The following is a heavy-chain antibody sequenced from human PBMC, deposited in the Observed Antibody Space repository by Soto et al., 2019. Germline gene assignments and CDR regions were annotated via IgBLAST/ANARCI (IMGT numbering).Heavy chain of an antibody. V-gene: IGHV3-11*01. CDR3: ASHYDLWTGYLSPVDY. CDR1: GYTLSDYY. Sequence: PGXSLRLSCAASGYTLSDYYLSWIRQAPGNGLEWISYIDTSSTKIYYADSVRGRFTISRDNGKNSLFLEMNNLRVEDTAVYFCASHYDLWTGYLSPVDYWGRGTLVTVSS. CDR2: IDTSSTKI. J-gene: IGHJ4*02. D-gene: IGHD3-3*01.